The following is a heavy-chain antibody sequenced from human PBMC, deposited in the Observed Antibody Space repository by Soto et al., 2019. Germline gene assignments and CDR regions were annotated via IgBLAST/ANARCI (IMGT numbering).Heavy chain of an antibody. V-gene: IGHV6-1*01. CDR1: GDSVSSNSAA. CDR3: VRDVGFDFDY. J-gene: IGHJ4*02. Sequence: SQTLSLTCAISGDSVSSNSAAWNWIRQSPSRGLEWLGRTYFRSKWYNDYAVSVKSRISINPDTSKSQFSLQLNSVTPEDTAVYYCVRDVGFDFDYWGQGTRVTVSS. CDR2: TYFRSKWYN. D-gene: IGHD1-26*01.